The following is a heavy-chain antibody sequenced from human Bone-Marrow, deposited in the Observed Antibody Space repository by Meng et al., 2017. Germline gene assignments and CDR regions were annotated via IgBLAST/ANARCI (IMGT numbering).Heavy chain of an antibody. Sequence: GESLKISCAASGFIFSSYEMHWVRQAPGKGLEWISYISPTGSTMYYADSVKGRFTISRDNARNSLYLQMNSLRAEDTAVYYCATGEYCSGGSCYGYYWGQGTLVTVSS. CDR2: ISPTGSTM. D-gene: IGHD2-15*01. CDR1: GFIFSSYE. V-gene: IGHV3-48*03. J-gene: IGHJ4*02. CDR3: ATGEYCSGGSCYGYY.